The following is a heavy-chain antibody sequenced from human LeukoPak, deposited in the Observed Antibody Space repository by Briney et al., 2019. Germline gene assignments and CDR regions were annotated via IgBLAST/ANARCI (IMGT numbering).Heavy chain of an antibody. D-gene: IGHD3-16*01. CDR1: GFTFSSYA. CDR2: IGGRGGDT. Sequence: PGGSLRLSCAASGFTFSSYAMTWVRQAPGKGLEWVSAIGGRGGDTYYADSVKGRFTISRDNSKNTLYLQMNSLRAEDTAVYYCAKGRPGDAYSWGQGTMVPVSS. V-gene: IGHV3-23*01. CDR3: AKGRPGDAYS. J-gene: IGHJ3*01.